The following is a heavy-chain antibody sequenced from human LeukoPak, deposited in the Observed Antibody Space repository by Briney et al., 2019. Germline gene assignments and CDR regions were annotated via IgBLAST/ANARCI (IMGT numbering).Heavy chain of an antibody. J-gene: IGHJ4*02. V-gene: IGHV4-59*01. Sequence: SETLSLTCTVSGGSISSYYWSWIRQPPGKGLEWIGYIYYSGSTNYNPSLKSRVTISVDTSKNQFSLKLSSVTAADTAVYYCAREGPDSSGYRLFDYWGQGTLVTVSS. CDR2: IYYSGST. D-gene: IGHD3-22*01. CDR3: AREGPDSSGYRLFDY. CDR1: GGSISSYY.